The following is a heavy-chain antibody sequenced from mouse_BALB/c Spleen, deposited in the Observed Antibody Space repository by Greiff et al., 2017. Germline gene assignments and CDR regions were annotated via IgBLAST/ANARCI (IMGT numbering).Heavy chain of an antibody. CDR2: IRNKANGYTT. V-gene: IGHV7-3*02. CDR3: ARDYYGDY. CDR1: GFTFTDYY. Sequence: EVHLVESGGGLVQPGGSLRLSCATSGFTFTDYYMSWVRQPPGKALEWLGFIRNKANGYTTEYSASVKGRFTISRDNSQSILYLQMNTLRAEDSATYYCARDYYGDYWGQGTTLTVSS. D-gene: IGHD1-1*01. J-gene: IGHJ2*01.